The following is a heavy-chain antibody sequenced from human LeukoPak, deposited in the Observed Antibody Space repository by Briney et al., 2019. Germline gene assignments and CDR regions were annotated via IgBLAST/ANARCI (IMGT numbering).Heavy chain of an antibody. V-gene: IGHV3-9*01. CDR2: ISRNSSTI. D-gene: IGHD3-10*01. CDR1: GFTFSTYS. CDR3: AKENIVRQARPYFDY. Sequence: PGGSLRLSCAASGFTFSTYSMHWVRQAPGKGLEWVSAISRNSSTIRYADSVKGRFTISRDNAKNSLYLQMHSLIAEDTAVYYFAKENIVRQARPYFDYWGLGILVTVSS. J-gene: IGHJ4*02.